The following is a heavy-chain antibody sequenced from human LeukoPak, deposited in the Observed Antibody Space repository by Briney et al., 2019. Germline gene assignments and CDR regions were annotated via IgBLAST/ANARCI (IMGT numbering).Heavy chain of an antibody. D-gene: IGHD3-3*01. CDR3: ARGSGARYYDFWSGFYGMDV. CDR2: INPSGGST. CDR1: GYTFTSYY. Sequence: EASVKVSCKASGYTFTSYYMHWVRQAPGQGLEWMGIINPSGGSTSYAQKFQGRVTMTRDTSTSTVYMELSSLRSEDTAVYYCARGSGARYYDFWSGFYGMDVWGQGTTVTVSS. V-gene: IGHV1-46*01. J-gene: IGHJ6*02.